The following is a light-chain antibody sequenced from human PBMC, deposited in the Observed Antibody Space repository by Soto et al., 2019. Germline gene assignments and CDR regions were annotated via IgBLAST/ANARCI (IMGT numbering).Light chain of an antibody. J-gene: IGKJ4*01. CDR2: DAS. Sequence: EIVLTQSPATLSLSPRERATLSCRASQSVSTYLAWYQQKPGQAPRLLIYDASNRATAIPARFSGSGSGTDFTLTISSLEPEDFAVYYCQQRGNWPPTFGGGTKVDIK. CDR3: QQRGNWPPT. CDR1: QSVSTY. V-gene: IGKV3-11*01.